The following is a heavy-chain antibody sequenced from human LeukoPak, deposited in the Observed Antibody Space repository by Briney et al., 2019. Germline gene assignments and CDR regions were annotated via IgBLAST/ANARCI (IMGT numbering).Heavy chain of an antibody. Sequence: PSETLSLTCTVSGGSISSGDYYWSWIRQPPGKGLEWIGYISDGGSTNYNPSLKSRVSISVDTSKNQFSLRLSSVTAADTAVYFCARASTTFDGWGQGSLVSVSS. CDR3: ARASTTFDG. V-gene: IGHV4-61*08. CDR2: ISDGGST. CDR1: GGSISSGDYY. J-gene: IGHJ4*02. D-gene: IGHD1-14*01.